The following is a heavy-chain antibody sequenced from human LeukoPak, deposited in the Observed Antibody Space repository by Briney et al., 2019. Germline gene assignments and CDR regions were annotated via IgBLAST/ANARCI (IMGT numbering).Heavy chain of an antibody. V-gene: IGHV3-23*01. D-gene: IGHD3-3*02. CDR2: ISGSGDRT. CDR1: GFTFSYYG. CDR3: AKSDFSGIAFFVAFDI. Sequence: PGGSLRLSCAASGFTFSYYGMNWVRQAPGKGLEWVSGISGSGDRTYYEDSVKGRFTISRDNSKNTLYLQMNSLRAEDTAVYYCAKSDFSGIAFFVAFDIWGQGTMVTVSS. J-gene: IGHJ3*02.